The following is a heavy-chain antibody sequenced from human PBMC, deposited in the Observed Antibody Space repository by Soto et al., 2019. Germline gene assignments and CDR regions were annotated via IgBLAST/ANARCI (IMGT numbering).Heavy chain of an antibody. CDR3: AREGYSSGWAFP. J-gene: IGHJ5*02. V-gene: IGHV3-74*01. CDR1: GFTFSSYW. Sequence: PGGSLRLSCAASGFTFSSYWMHWVRQAPGKGLVWVSRINSDGSSTSYADSVKGRFTISRDNAKNTLYLQMNSLRAEDTAVYYCAREGYSSGWAFPWGQGTLVTISS. CDR2: INSDGSST. D-gene: IGHD6-19*01.